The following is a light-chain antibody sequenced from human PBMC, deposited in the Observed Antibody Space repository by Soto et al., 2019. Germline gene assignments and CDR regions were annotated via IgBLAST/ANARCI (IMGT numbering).Light chain of an antibody. CDR1: QSVSSK. CDR3: QQHNTWPPYT. Sequence: EIVMTQSPATLSVSPGERAALSCRASQSVSSKFAWYQQKPGQAPRLLIYGASTRATGVPARFSGSGSGTEFTITISSLQSEDFAVYYCQQHNTWPPYTFGQGTKLEIK. J-gene: IGKJ2*01. CDR2: GAS. V-gene: IGKV3-15*01.